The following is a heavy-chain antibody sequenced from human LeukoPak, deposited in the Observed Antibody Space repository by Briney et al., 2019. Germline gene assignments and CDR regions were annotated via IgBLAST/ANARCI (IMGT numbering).Heavy chain of an antibody. CDR1: GFTVSSNY. J-gene: IGHJ4*01. D-gene: IGHD3-9*01. CDR3: ARDHYDILTGWSYYFDY. Sequence: GGSLRLSCAASGFTVSSNYMSWVRQAPGKGLEWVSVIYSGGSTYYADSVKGRFTISRDNSKNTLYLQMNSLRAEDTAVYYCARDHYDILTGWSYYFDYWGQGTLVTVSS. CDR2: IYSGGST. V-gene: IGHV3-53*01.